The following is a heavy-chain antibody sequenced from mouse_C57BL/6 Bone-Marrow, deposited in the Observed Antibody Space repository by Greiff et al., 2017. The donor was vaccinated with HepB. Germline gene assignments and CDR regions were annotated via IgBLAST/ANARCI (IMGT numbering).Heavy chain of an antibody. CDR2: SRNKANDYTT. J-gene: IGHJ1*03. CDR1: GFTFSDFY. V-gene: IGHV7-1*01. CDR3: ARDYYGSSYVGYWYFDV. D-gene: IGHD1-1*01. Sequence: EVMLVESGGGLVQSGRSLRLSCATSGFTFSDFYMEWVRQAPGKGLEWIAASRNKANDYTTEYSASVKGRFIVSRDTSQSILYLQMNALRAEDTVIDYCARDYYGSSYVGYWYFDVWGTGTTVTVSS.